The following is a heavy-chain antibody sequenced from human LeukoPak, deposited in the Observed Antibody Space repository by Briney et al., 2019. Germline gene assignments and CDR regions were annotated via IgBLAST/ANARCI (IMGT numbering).Heavy chain of an antibody. J-gene: IGHJ5*02. Sequence: SETLSLTCNVSGGSVSSGSYYWSWIRQPPGKGLEWIGYIYYSGSTNYNPSLKRRVTISVDTSKNQFSLKLSSVTAADTAVYYCAGGITLGGYNWFDPWGQGTLVTVSS. D-gene: IGHD3-16*01. CDR3: AGGITLGGYNWFDP. V-gene: IGHV4-61*01. CDR1: GGSVSSGSYY. CDR2: IYYSGST.